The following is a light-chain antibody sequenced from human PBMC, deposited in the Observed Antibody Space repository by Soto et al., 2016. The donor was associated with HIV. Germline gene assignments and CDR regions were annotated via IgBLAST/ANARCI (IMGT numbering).Light chain of an antibody. Sequence: DIQMTQSPSSLSASVGHRITITCRASENIGNCLSWFQQKPGKAPKLLIYRGSNLQNGAPSRFSGSGSGTEFTLTVSNLQPEDFATYYCQQYYSSPFNFGGGTKV. CDR1: ENIGNC. J-gene: IGKJ4*01. CDR3: QQYYSSPFN. CDR2: RGS. V-gene: IGKV1-39*01.